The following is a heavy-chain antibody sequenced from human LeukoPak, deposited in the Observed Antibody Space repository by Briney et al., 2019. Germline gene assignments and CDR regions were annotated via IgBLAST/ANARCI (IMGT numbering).Heavy chain of an antibody. J-gene: IGHJ4*02. CDR2: IYNSGST. CDR1: GDSISRGGYY. V-gene: IGHV4-31*03. CDR3: ARASSSWPYSFYC. D-gene: IGHD6-13*01. Sequence: SETLSLTCTVSGDSISRGGYYCSWIRQHPGKGLEWIGYIYNSGSTYYNPSLKSRVTISVDTSKNQFSLKLNSVTAADTAVYNCARASSSWPYSFYCWGQGTLVTVSS.